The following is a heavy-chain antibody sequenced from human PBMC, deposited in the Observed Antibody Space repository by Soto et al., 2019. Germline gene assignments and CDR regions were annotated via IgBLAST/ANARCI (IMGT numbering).Heavy chain of an antibody. CDR1: GFTFSSRP. CDR2: ISSDGRNE. CDR3: ARDHDYRYFDY. J-gene: IGHJ4*02. D-gene: IGHD4-17*01. V-gene: IGHV3-30*04. Sequence: QVQLVESGGDVVQPGRSLRLSCAASGFTFSSRPMHWVRQAPGKGLEWVSVISSDGRNEYYADSVKRRFTISRDNSKNTVYLQMNRLRAEDTAVYYCARDHDYRYFDYWGQGTLVTVSP.